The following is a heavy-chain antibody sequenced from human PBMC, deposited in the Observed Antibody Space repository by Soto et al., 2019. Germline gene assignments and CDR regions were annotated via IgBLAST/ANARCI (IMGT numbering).Heavy chain of an antibody. V-gene: IGHV4-28*03. CDR3: ARDRGTPPSNMWPVPGTYFDY. CDR2: IYYSGTT. Sequence: SETLSLICAVSGYSISSSNWWGWIRQPPGKGLEWFGYIYYSGTTYYNPSLKSRVTMSVDTSKNQFSLKLTSVTAEDTAVYYCARDRGTPPSNMWPVPGTYFDYWGQGTLVTVSS. J-gene: IGHJ4*02. D-gene: IGHD1-7*01. CDR1: GYSISSSNW.